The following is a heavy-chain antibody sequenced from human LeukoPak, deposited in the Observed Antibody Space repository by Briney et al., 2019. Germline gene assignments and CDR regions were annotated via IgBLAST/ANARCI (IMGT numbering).Heavy chain of an antibody. CDR1: GRSISSYY. CDR2: IYYRGST. Sequence: SDTLSLTCTVSGRSISSYYWRWLRQPPGRGREWVGYIYYRGSTDYTTSLKTRVTIPVDTSKNQFSVKLSSVTAADTAVYYCARHCDSSGFYFDYWGQGTMVTVSS. D-gene: IGHD3-22*01. J-gene: IGHJ4*02. V-gene: IGHV4-59*08. CDR3: ARHCDSSGFYFDY.